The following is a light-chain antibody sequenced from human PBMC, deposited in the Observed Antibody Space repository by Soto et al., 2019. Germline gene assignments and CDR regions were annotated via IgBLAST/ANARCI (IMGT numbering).Light chain of an antibody. J-gene: IGKJ1*01. CDR2: WAS. CDR3: QQYSDTPQT. CDR1: QSVFYSPNNKNY. Sequence: DIVMTQSPDSLAVSLGERATINCKSSQSVFYSPNNKNYLAWYQQKPGQPPKLLIYWASTRESGVPDRFSGSGSGTDFTLTISSLQAEDVAVYYCQQYSDTPQTFGQGTKVEIK. V-gene: IGKV4-1*01.